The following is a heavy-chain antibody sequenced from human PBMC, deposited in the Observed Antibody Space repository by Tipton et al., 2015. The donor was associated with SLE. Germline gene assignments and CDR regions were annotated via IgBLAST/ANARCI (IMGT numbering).Heavy chain of an antibody. CDR3: ARGPVAGFDY. CDR2: INHSGST. V-gene: IGHV4-34*01. CDR1: GGSFSGYY. Sequence: TLSLTCAVYGGSFSGYYWSWIRQPPGKGLEWIGEINHSGSTNYNPSLKSRVTISVDTSKNQFSLKLSSVTAADTAVYYCARGPVAGFDYWGQGTLVTVSS. D-gene: IGHD6-19*01. J-gene: IGHJ4*02.